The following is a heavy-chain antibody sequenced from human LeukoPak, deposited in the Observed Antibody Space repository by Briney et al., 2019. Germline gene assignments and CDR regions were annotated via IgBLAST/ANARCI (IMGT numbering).Heavy chain of an antibody. J-gene: IGHJ6*03. Sequence: SETLSLTCTVSGGSISSYYWSWIRQPPGKGLEWIGYTYYSGSTTYNPSLKSRVTISVDTSKNQFSLKLSSVIAADTAVYYCARTTEGYCSSASCFGFSYSYYMDVWGKGTTVTISS. V-gene: IGHV4-59*01. D-gene: IGHD2-2*01. CDR3: ARTTEGYCSSASCFGFSYSYYMDV. CDR2: TYYSGST. CDR1: GGSISSYY.